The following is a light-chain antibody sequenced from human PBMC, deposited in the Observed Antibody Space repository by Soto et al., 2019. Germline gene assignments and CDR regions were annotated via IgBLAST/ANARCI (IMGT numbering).Light chain of an antibody. CDR2: ATS. CDR3: QQYNSYSQT. V-gene: IGKV1D-16*01. Sequence: IQMTQSPSSVSASVGDRVTMTCLASQGFGGWLAWYQQKPGKVPKLLIYATSSLHSGVPSRFSGSGSGTDFTLTISSLQPDDFATYYCQQYNSYSQTFGQGTKVDIK. CDR1: QGFGGW. J-gene: IGKJ1*01.